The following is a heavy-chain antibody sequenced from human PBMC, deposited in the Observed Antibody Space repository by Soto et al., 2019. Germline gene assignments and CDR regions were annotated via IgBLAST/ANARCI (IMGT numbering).Heavy chain of an antibody. V-gene: IGHV3-9*01. J-gene: IGHJ4*02. Sequence: EVQLVESGGGLVQPGRSLRLSCAASGFTFDDYGMHWVRQAPGKGLEWVSGISWNSGSIGYADSVKGRFTISRDNAKKSLYLQMNSLRAEDTALYYCATGRGYSGYDMGVFDYWGQGTLVTVSS. CDR1: GFTFDDYG. D-gene: IGHD5-12*01. CDR2: ISWNSGSI. CDR3: ATGRGYSGYDMGVFDY.